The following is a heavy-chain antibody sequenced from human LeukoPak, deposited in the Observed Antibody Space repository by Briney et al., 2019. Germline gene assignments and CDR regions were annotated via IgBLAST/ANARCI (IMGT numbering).Heavy chain of an antibody. Sequence: GGSLRLSCAASGFTFSSYAMNWVRQAPGKGLEWISYIRSRSSTIYYADSVKGRFTISRDNAKNSLYLQMNSLTAEDTAVYYCARGLSGWFIDYWGQGTRVTVSS. V-gene: IGHV3-48*04. D-gene: IGHD6-19*01. CDR2: IRSRSSTI. J-gene: IGHJ4*02. CDR3: ARGLSGWFIDY. CDR1: GFTFSSYA.